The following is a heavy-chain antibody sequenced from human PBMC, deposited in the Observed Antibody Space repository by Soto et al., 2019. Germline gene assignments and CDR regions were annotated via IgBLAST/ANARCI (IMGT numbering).Heavy chain of an antibody. CDR3: TSFPDIVVVPAARRGGMDV. Sequence: PVGSLRLSCTASGFTFGDYAMSWFRQAPGKGLEWVGFIRSKAYGGTTEYAASVKGRFTISRDDSKSIAYLQMNSLKTEDTAVYYCTSFPDIVVVPAARRGGMDVWGQGTTVTVSS. V-gene: IGHV3-49*03. D-gene: IGHD2-2*01. CDR1: GFTFGDYA. J-gene: IGHJ6*02. CDR2: IRSKAYGGTT.